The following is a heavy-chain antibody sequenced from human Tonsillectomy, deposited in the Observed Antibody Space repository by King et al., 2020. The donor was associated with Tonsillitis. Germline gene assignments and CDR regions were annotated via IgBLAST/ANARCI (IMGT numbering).Heavy chain of an antibody. D-gene: IGHD3-10*01. CDR3: TTYYYGSGSYGLMDV. CDR2: IKSKTDGGTT. CDR1: GFTFSNAW. Sequence: VQLVESGGGLVKPGGSLRLSCAASGFTFSNAWMSWVRQAPGKGLGWVGRIKSKTDGGTTDYAAPVKGRFTLSKDDSKNTLYLQMNSLKTEDTAVYYCTTYYYGSGSYGLMDVWGQGTTVTVSS. V-gene: IGHV3-15*01. J-gene: IGHJ6*02.